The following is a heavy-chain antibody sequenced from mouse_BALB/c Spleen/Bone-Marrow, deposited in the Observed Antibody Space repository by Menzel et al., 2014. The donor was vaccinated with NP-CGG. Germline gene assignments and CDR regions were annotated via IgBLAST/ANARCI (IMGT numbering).Heavy chain of an antibody. V-gene: IGHV5-12*01. D-gene: IGHD3-3*01. CDR1: GFTFSDYY. CDR3: ASRGWFYAMVY. J-gene: IGHJ4*01. CDR2: ISNGGGST. Sequence: EVMLEESGGGSVQTGGSLKLSCASSGFTFSDYYMYWVRQTPEKRLEWVAYISNGGGSTYYPDTVKGRFTIARDNAKNTLYLQMSRLKSEDTAMYYFASRGWFYAMVYCGQGASVTISS.